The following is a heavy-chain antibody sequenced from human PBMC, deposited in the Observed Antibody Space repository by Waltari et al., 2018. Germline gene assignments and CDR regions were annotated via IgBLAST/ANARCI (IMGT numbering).Heavy chain of an antibody. CDR2: IYTSGST. V-gene: IGHV4-4*07. CDR1: GGSISSYY. Sequence: QVQLQESGPGLVKPSETLSLTCPVSGGSISSYYWSWIRKPAGKGLEWIGRIYTSGSTNYNPSLKSRVTMSVDTSKNQFSLKLSSVTAADTAVYYCARVPYYDFWSGPYWYFDLWGRGTLVTVSS. CDR3: ARVPYYDFWSGPYWYFDL. J-gene: IGHJ2*01. D-gene: IGHD3-3*01.